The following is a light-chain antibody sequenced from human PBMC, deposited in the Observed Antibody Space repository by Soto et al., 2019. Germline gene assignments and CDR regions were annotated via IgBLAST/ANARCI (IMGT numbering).Light chain of an antibody. J-gene: IGLJ1*01. V-gene: IGLV2-14*01. Sequence: QPALTQPASISGSPGQSIAISFAGTSSDMCTYNHVSWYQQHPGKAPQLIIYEDINRPSGLSSRFSGSKSANTASLTISGLQAEDAADYFCCSYTTRSTFVCGPGTKVTVL. CDR1: SSDMCTYNH. CDR2: EDI. CDR3: CSYTTRSTFV.